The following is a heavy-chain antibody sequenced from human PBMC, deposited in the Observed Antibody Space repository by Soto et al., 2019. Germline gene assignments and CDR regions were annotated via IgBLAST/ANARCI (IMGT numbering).Heavy chain of an antibody. Sequence: QVQLVQSGAEVKKPGSSVKVSCKASGGTFSSYAISWVRQAPGQGLEWMGGIIPIFGTANYAQKYQVRVTITADESTSPAYMELSSLRSEDTAVYYCARSAYYDSSGYPSYWGQGTLVTVSS. CDR3: ARSAYYDSSGYPSY. D-gene: IGHD3-22*01. J-gene: IGHJ4*02. CDR2: IIPIFGTA. V-gene: IGHV1-69*01. CDR1: GGTFSSYA.